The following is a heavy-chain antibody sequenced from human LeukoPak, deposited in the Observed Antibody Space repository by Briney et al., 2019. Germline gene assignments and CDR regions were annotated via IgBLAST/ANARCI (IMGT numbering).Heavy chain of an antibody. Sequence: SETLSLTCTVSGGSISSYYWSWIRQPPGKGLEWIGYIYYSGSTNYNPPLKSRVTISVDTSKNQFSLKLSSVTAADTAVYYCARISPPYYYDSSGYQWGQGALVTVSS. J-gene: IGHJ4*02. CDR1: GGSISSYY. CDR3: ARISPPYYYDSSGYQ. V-gene: IGHV4-59*08. CDR2: IYYSGST. D-gene: IGHD3-22*01.